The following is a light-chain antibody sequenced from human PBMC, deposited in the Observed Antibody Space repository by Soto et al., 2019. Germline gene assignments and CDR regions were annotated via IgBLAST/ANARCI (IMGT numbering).Light chain of an antibody. Sequence: ETLMTQYPANLSLSPGERATLSYRASQSVTKNNLNWYQQKPGQAPRLLIYGASSRPTGIPDRFSGSGSGTDFTLTISRMEPEDFAVYYCQQYGSSSTFGQGTRLEIK. J-gene: IGKJ5*01. CDR3: QQYGSSST. V-gene: IGKV3-20*01. CDR2: GAS. CDR1: QSVTKNN.